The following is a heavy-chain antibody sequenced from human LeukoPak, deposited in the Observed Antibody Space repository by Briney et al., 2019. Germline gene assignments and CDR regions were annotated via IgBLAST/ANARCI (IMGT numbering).Heavy chain of an antibody. CDR1: GFTFDDYA. CDR3: ARDLSIAARIPFDY. V-gene: IGHV3-21*01. CDR2: ISSSSSYI. Sequence: PGGSLRLSCAASGFTFDDYAMNWVRQAPGKGLEWVSSISSSSSYIYYADSVKGRFTISRDNAKNSLYLQMNSLRAEDTAVYYCARDLSIAARIPFDYWGQGTLVTVSS. J-gene: IGHJ4*02. D-gene: IGHD6-6*01.